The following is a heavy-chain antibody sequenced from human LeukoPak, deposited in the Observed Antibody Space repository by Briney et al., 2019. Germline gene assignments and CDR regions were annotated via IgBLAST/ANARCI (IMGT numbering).Heavy chain of an antibody. Sequence: SETLSLSCTVSGGSISSSSYYWGWIRQPPGKGLEWIGYIYYSGSTYYNPSLKSRVTISVDTSKNQFSLKLSSVTAADTAVYYCARDQYSYGSQLGAFDIWGQGTMVTVSS. CDR3: ARDQYSYGSQLGAFDI. V-gene: IGHV4-31*03. J-gene: IGHJ3*02. CDR1: GGSISSSSYY. CDR2: IYYSGST. D-gene: IGHD5-18*01.